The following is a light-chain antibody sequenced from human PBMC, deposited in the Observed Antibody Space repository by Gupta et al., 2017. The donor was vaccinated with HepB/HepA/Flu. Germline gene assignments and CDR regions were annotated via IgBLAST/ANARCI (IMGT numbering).Light chain of an antibody. J-gene: IGLJ2*01. CDR2: EDR. CDR1: ILPRKY. CDR3: YSTDNTGHPL. Sequence: YELTQPPSVSVSPGQTARMTCSGDILPRKYAYWYHQKPGQAPLLVIYEDRKRPSGIPERFSASSSGTMATLTISGAQVEEEGDYYCYSTDNTGHPLFGGGTKLSVL. V-gene: IGLV3-10*01.